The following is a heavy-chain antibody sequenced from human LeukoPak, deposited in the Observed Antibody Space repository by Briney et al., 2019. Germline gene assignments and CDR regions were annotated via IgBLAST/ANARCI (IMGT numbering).Heavy chain of an antibody. CDR2: INHSGST. D-gene: IGHD5-12*01. CDR3: ARDSGYDPTIFDY. J-gene: IGHJ4*02. Sequence: SETLSLTCAVYGGSFSGYYWSWIRQPPGKGLEWIGEINHSGSTNYNPSLKSRVTISVDTSKNQFSLKLSSVTAADTAVYYCARDSGYDPTIFDYWGQGTLVTVSS. V-gene: IGHV4-34*01. CDR1: GGSFSGYY.